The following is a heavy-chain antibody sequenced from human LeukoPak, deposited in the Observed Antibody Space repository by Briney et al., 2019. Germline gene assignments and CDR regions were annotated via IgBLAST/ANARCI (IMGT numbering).Heavy chain of an antibody. CDR3: GDLGSAGTDH. V-gene: IGHV3-72*01. CDR1: GFTFSPHY. J-gene: IGHJ4*02. D-gene: IGHD3-10*01. Sequence: GGSLRLSCAASGFTFSPHYMDWVRQSPGQGLEWVGLIRNKANGYTTIYAATVKGRFTISRDDSKNSVYLQMDSLKTEDTAVYYCGDLGSAGTDHWGQGTLVTVSS. CDR2: IRNKANGYTT.